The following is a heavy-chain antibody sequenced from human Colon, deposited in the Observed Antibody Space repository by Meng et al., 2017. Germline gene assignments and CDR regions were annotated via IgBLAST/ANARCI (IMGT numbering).Heavy chain of an antibody. CDR2: IYYSGST. CDR3: ARVVIGSGSYGDWFDP. J-gene: IGHJ5*02. V-gene: IGHV4-31*03. CDR1: GGFISSGGYY. D-gene: IGHD3-10*01. Sequence: VHLQESGPGLVKPSQTLFLTCNVSGGFISSGGYYWSWIRQHPGKGLEWFGYIYYSGSTYYNPSLKSRVTISLDTSKNRFSLKLRSVTAADTAVYYCARVVIGSGSYGDWFDPWGQGTLVTVSS.